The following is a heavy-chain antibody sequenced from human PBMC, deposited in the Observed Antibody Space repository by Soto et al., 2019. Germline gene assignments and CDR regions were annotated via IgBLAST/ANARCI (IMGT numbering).Heavy chain of an antibody. D-gene: IGHD3-16*02. J-gene: IGHJ4*02. CDR2: IKQDGSEK. V-gene: IGHV3-7*01. CDR1: GFTFSSYW. Sequence: GGSLRLSCAASGFTFSSYWMSWVRQAPGKGLEWVANIKQDGSEKYYVDSVKGRFTISRDNAKNSLYLQMNSLRAEDTAVYYCARDIRATSYDYIWGSYRYSYYFDYWGQGTLVTVSS. CDR3: ARDIRATSYDYIWGSYRYSYYFDY.